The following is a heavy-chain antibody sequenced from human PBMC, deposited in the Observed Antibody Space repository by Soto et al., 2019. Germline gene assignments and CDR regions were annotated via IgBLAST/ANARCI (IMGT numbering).Heavy chain of an antibody. CDR2: MYYSGST. V-gene: IGHV4-30-2*03. CDR1: GGSISSGGYS. J-gene: IGHJ4*02. CDR3: ARHRGSYGGEYYFDY. Sequence: SSETLSLTCAVSGGSISSGGYSWSWIRQPPGRGLEWIGTMYYSGSTYYNPSLKSRVTISVDASKNQFSLRLSSVTAADTAVYYCARHRGSYGGEYYFDYWGQGSQVTVSS. D-gene: IGHD5-18*01.